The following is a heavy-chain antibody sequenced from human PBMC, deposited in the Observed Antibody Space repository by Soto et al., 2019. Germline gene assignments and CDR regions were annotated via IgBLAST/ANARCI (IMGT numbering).Heavy chain of an antibody. V-gene: IGHV3-33*01. CDR3: ARDDSSSWFRYSGMDV. D-gene: IGHD6-13*01. CDR1: GFTFSSYG. Sequence: GGSLRLSCAASGFTFSSYGMHWVRQAPGKGLEWVALIWYDGGNKKYADSVKGRFTISRDNSKNTLSLQMSSLRAEDTAVYYCARDDSSSWFRYSGMDVWGQGTTVTVSS. J-gene: IGHJ6*02. CDR2: IWYDGGNK.